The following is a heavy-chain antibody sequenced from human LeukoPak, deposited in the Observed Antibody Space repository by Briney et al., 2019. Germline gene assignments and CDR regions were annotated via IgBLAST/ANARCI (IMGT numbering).Heavy chain of an antibody. CDR1: GFTFSSYS. V-gene: IGHV3-21*01. D-gene: IGHD6-13*01. Sequence: PGGSLRLSCAASGFTFSSYSMNWVRQAPGKGLEWVSSISSSSSYIYYAVSVKGRFTISRDNAKNSLYLQMNSLRAEDTAVYYCARGSIAAAPVDIWGQGTMVTVSS. J-gene: IGHJ3*02. CDR2: ISSSSSYI. CDR3: ARGSIAAAPVDI.